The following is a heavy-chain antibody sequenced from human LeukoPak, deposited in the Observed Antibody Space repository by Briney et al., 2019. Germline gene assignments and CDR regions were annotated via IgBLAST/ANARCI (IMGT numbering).Heavy chain of an antibody. Sequence: SETLSLTCTVSGGSISSSSYYWGWIRQPPGKGLEWIGSIYYSGSTYYNPSLKSRVTISVDTSKNQFSLKLSSVTAADTAVYYCARDARDGYCSGGSCLHSDAFDIWGQGTMVTVSS. CDR2: IYYSGST. D-gene: IGHD2-15*01. J-gene: IGHJ3*02. CDR1: GGSISSSSYY. V-gene: IGHV4-39*07. CDR3: ARDARDGYCSGGSCLHSDAFDI.